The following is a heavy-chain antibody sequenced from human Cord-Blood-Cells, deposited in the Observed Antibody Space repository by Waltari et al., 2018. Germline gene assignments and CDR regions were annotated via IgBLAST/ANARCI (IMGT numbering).Heavy chain of an antibody. CDR2: INHSGST. Sequence: QVQLQQWGAGLLKPSETLSLTCAVYGGSFSGYYWSWIRQPPGKGLEWIGEINHSGSTNYNPPLKSRVTISVDTSKNQFSLKLSSVTAADTAVYYCASFPYCSSTSCYDYWGQGTLVTVSS. D-gene: IGHD2-2*01. CDR3: ASFPYCSSTSCYDY. CDR1: GGSFSGYY. V-gene: IGHV4-34*01. J-gene: IGHJ4*02.